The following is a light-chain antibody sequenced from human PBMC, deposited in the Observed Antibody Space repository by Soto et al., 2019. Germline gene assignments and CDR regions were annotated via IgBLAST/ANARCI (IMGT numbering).Light chain of an antibody. V-gene: IGLV2-23*01. J-gene: IGLJ2*01. CDR3: CSYAGSSTSVV. Sequence: QSVLTQPASVSGSPGQSITISCTGTSRDVGSYNLVSWYQQHPGKAPKLMIYEGSKRPSGVSNRFSGSKSGNTASLTISGLQAEDEADYYCCSYAGSSTSVVFGGGTKVNVL. CDR2: EGS. CDR1: SRDVGSYNL.